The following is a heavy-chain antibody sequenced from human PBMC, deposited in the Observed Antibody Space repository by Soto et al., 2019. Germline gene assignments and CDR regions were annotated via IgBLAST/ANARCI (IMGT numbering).Heavy chain of an antibody. CDR2: ISGNGYTT. Sequence: RGSLRLSCAASGFTFNNFALTWVRQAPGKGLEWVSAISGNGYTTYYADSVKGRFTISRDNSKNTLYLQMNSLRAEDTAVYFCAKEQLVLNYWGQGTMVTVSS. CDR1: GFTFNNFA. CDR3: AKEQLVLNY. J-gene: IGHJ4*02. D-gene: IGHD6-6*01. V-gene: IGHV3-23*01.